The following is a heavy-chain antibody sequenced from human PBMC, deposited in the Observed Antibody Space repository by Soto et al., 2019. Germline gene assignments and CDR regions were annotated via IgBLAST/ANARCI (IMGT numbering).Heavy chain of an antibody. CDR3: ARGIAVDY. D-gene: IGHD6-13*01. CDR2: ISYDGSNK. CDR1: GSTFSSYA. Sequence: LRLSCAASGSTFSSYAMHWVRQAPGKGLEWVAVISYDGSNKYYADSVKGRFTISRDNSKNTLYLQMNSLRAEDTAVYYCARGIAVDYWGQGTLVTVSS. J-gene: IGHJ4*02. V-gene: IGHV3-30-3*01.